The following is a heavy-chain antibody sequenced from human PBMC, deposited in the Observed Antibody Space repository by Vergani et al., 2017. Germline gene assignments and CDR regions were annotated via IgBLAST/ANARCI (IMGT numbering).Heavy chain of an antibody. Sequence: QVQLQQWGAGLLKPSETLSLTCAVYDGSFSGYYWCWIRQPPGKGLEWIGEIKHSGSTNYNPPLKSRVTISVDTSKNQFSLKLSSVTAAETAVYYRAGLWNSGIVVVPADRWKIDVWSEGSTVTVSS. CDR3: AGLWNSGIVVVPADRWKIDV. J-gene: IGHJ6*04. CDR2: IKHSGST. CDR1: DGSFSGYY. V-gene: IGHV4-34*01. D-gene: IGHD2-2*01.